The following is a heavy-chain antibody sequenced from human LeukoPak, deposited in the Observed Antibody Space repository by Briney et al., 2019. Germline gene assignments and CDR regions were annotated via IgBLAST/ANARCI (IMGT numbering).Heavy chain of an antibody. V-gene: IGHV3-23*01. CDR1: GFTFSSYA. CDR3: AKTLSIAVAGLYYFDY. CDR2: ISGSGGST. J-gene: IGHJ4*02. Sequence: GGSLRLSCAASGFTFSSYAMSWVRQAPGKGLEWVSAISGSGGSTYYADSVKGRFTISRGNSKNTLYLQMNSLRAEDTAVYYCAKTLSIAVAGLYYFDYWGQGTLVTVSS. D-gene: IGHD6-19*01.